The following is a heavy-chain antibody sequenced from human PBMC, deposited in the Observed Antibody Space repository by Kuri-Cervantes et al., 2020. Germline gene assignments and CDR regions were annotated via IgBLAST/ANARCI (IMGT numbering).Heavy chain of an antibody. Sequence: SQTLSLTCAVYGGSLSGYYWSWIRQPPGKGLEWIGEIDHSANTNYNPSLKSRVTISVDTSKNQFSLKLSSVTAADTAVYYCARGFIYDYVWGSYRSYYFDYWGQGTLVTVSS. CDR2: IDHSANT. J-gene: IGHJ4*02. V-gene: IGHV4-34*01. D-gene: IGHD3-16*02. CDR1: GGSLSGYY. CDR3: ARGFIYDYVWGSYRSYYFDY.